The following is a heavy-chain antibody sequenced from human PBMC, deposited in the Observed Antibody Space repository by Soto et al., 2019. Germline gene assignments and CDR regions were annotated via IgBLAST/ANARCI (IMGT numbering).Heavy chain of an antibody. V-gene: IGHV3-11*01. Sequence: QVQLVESGGGLVKPGGSLTLSCAASGFTFSDYYMSWIRQSPGKGLEWLSSISYSGASKYHADSVRGRFTISRDDAKSSLYLQMNSLRVEDTAVYYCARDRYGEYADNWGQGILVTVSS. CDR1: GFTFSDYY. D-gene: IGHD4-17*01. J-gene: IGHJ4*02. CDR2: ISYSGASK. CDR3: ARDRYGEYADN.